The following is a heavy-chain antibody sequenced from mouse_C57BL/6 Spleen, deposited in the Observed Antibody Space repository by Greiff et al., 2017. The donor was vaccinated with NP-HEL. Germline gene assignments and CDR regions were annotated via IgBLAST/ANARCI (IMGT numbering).Heavy chain of an antibody. CDR2: INPSSGYT. CDR3: ARVDYDLYAMDY. Sequence: QVHVKQSGAELARPGASVKMSCKASGYTFTSYTMHWVKQRPGQGLEWIGYINPSSGYTKYNQKFKDKATLTADKSSSTAYMQLSSLTSEDSAVYYCARVDYDLYAMDYWGQGTSVTVSS. D-gene: IGHD2-4*01. CDR1: GYTFTSYT. J-gene: IGHJ4*01. V-gene: IGHV1-4*01.